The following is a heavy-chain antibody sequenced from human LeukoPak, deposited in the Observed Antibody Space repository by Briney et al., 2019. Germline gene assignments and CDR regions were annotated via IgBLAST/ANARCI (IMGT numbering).Heavy chain of an antibody. CDR1: GFSFSSHW. J-gene: IGHJ6*03. V-gene: IGHV3-7*01. D-gene: IGHD3-10*01. Sequence: GGSLRLSCAASGFSFSSHWMSWVRQAPGKGLEWVASINQDGSDKFYVDSVKGRFTMTKDNAKNSLYLQMNSLRADDTAVYYCARYGSGTYRPFYYMDVWGKGTTVTISS. CDR2: INQDGSDK. CDR3: ARYGSGTYRPFYYMDV.